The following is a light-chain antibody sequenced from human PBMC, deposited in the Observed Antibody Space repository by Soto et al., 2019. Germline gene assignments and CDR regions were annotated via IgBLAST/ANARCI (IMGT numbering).Light chain of an antibody. J-gene: IGKJ5*01. CDR3: QQYNGWPIT. CDR2: GAS. Sequence: EIVMTQSPGTLSVSPGERVTLSCRASQSVGNNLAWHQQKPGQAPRLLIYGASTRATGFPARFSGSGSETEFTLTISSLQSEDFAVYYCQQYNGWPITFGQGTRLEIK. V-gene: IGKV3-15*01. CDR1: QSVGNN.